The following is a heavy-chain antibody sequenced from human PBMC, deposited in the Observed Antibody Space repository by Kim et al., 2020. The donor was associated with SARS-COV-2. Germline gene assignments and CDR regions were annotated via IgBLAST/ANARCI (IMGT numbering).Heavy chain of an antibody. CDR3: ARHRWGDGYSSSSEFDY. V-gene: IGHV7-4-1*02. CDR2: INTNTGNP. J-gene: IGHJ4*02. CDR1: GYTFTSYA. Sequence: ASVKVSCKTSGYTFTSYAMNWVRQAPGQGLEWMGWINTNTGNPTYTQDFTGRFVFSLDTSVSTAYLQISSLTAEDTAVYYCARHRWGDGYSSSSEFDYWGQGTLVTVSS. D-gene: IGHD6-6*01.